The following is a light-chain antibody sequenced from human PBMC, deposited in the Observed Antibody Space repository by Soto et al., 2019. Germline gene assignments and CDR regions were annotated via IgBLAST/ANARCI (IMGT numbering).Light chain of an antibody. J-gene: IGKJ1*01. CDR1: QSVSSY. V-gene: IGKV3-11*01. CDR2: DAS. CDR3: QQYYSYPWT. Sequence: EIVLTQSPATLSLSPGERATLSCRASQSVSSYLAWYQQKPGQAPRLLIYDASNRATGIPARFSGSGSETDFTLTISSLQSEDFATYYCQQYYSYPWTFGQGTKVDIK.